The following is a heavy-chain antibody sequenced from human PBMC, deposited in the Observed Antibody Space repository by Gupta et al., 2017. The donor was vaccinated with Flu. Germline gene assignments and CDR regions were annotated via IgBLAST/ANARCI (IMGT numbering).Heavy chain of an antibody. CDR3: ATSRYNWNDFELAACWFDP. CDR2: IYYSGST. Sequence: KGLEWIGSIYYSGSTYYNPSLKSRVTISVDTSKNQFSLKLSSVTAADTAVYYCATSRYNWNDFELAACWFDPWGQGTLVSVSS. D-gene: IGHD1-1*01. V-gene: IGHV4-39*01. J-gene: IGHJ5*02.